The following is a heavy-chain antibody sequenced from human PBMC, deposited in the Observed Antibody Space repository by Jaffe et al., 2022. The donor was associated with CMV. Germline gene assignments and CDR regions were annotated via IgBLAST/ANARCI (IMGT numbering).Heavy chain of an antibody. Sequence: QVQLQESGPGLVKPSETLSLTCTVSGGSMRGYYWNWFRQPPGKGLEWIGWIGYVHNGGKNNFNPSLKSRVTIPEDTSENQFDLRLSSVTPADSAVYYCARAPTDYEGSFGWFDLWGHGILVTVSS. V-gene: IGHV4-59*01. CDR1: GGSMRGYY. D-gene: IGHD3-22*01. CDR2: VHNGGKN. CDR3: ARAPTDYEGSFGWFDL. J-gene: IGHJ5*02.